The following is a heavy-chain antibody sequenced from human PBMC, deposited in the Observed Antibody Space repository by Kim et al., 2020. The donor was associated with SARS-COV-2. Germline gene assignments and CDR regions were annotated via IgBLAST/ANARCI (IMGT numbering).Heavy chain of an antibody. J-gene: IGHJ5*02. CDR1: GGSISSGGYS. V-gene: IGHV4-30-2*01. Sequence: SETLSLTCAVSGGSISSGGYSWSWIRQPPGKGLEWIGYIYHSGSTYYNPSLKSRVTISVDRSKNQFSLKLSSVTAADTAVYYCARGVVVVAAMRFDPWGQGTLVTVSS. CDR3: ARGVVVVAAMRFDP. D-gene: IGHD2-15*01. CDR2: IYHSGST.